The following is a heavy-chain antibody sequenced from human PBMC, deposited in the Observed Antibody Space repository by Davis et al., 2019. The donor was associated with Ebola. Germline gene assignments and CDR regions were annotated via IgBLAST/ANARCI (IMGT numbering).Heavy chain of an antibody. CDR1: GGSISSGGYY. D-gene: IGHD4-17*01. V-gene: IGHV4-31*03. J-gene: IGHJ5*02. Sequence: SETLSLTCTVSGGSISSGGYYWSWIRQHPGKGLEWIGYIYYSGSTYYNPSLKSRVTISVDTSKNQFSLKLSSVTAADTAVYYCAIIYGDYYNWFDPWGQGTLVAVSS. CDR3: AIIYGDYYNWFDP. CDR2: IYYSGST.